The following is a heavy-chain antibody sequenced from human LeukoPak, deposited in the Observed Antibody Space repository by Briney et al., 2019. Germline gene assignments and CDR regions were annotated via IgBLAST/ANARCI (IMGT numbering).Heavy chain of an antibody. CDR3: ASPNYYGSGSYYRYFQH. V-gene: IGHV4-34*01. CDR1: GGSFSGYC. J-gene: IGHJ1*01. D-gene: IGHD3-10*01. Sequence: SETLSLTCAVYGGSFSGYCWSWIRQPPGKGLEWIGEINHSGSTNYNPSLKSRVTISVDTSKNQFSLKLSSVTAADTAVYYCASPNYYGSGSYYRYFQHWGQGTLVTVSS. CDR2: INHSGST.